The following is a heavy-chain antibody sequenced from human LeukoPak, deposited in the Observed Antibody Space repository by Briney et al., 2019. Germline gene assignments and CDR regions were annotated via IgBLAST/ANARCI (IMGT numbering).Heavy chain of an antibody. CDR2: LTPKSGGT. D-gene: IGHD3-9*01. J-gene: IGHJ4*02. CDR1: GYTFTGYY. Sequence: ASVKVSCKASGYTFTGYYMHWVRQAPGQGLEWMGRLTPKSGGTNYAQKFQGRVTMTRDTSISTAYMELSRLRSDDTAVYYCARVWYYDILTGYSNPAYFDYWGQGTLVTVSS. CDR3: ARVWYYDILTGYSNPAYFDY. V-gene: IGHV1-2*06.